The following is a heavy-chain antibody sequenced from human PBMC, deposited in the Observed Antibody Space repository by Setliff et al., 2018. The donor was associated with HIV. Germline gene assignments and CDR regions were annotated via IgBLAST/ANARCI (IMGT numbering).Heavy chain of an antibody. CDR2: IFPSDSDI. V-gene: IGHV5-51*01. J-gene: IGHJ3*02. CDR1: GHTFSTYW. CDR3: ARFVAYKWSYGSNGFDI. D-gene: IGHD3-16*01. Sequence: GASLTISCKGSGHTFSTYWIGWVRQRPGKGLEWMGIIFPSDSDIKYSRSLQDQFTISADKSIATAYLQWRSLKTSDSGVYFCARFVAYKWSYGSNGFDIWGQGTVVTVSS.